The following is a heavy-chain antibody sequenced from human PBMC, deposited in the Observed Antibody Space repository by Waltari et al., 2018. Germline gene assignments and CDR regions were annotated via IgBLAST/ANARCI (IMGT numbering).Heavy chain of an antibody. V-gene: IGHV3-23*01. J-gene: IGHJ4*02. Sequence: EVQLLESGGGLVQPGGSLRLSCAASGFTFSTYGMSWVRPAPGKGLDWISFISSSVSATYYADSVKGRFTISRDDSKNTLYLQMNSLRAEDTAVYYCAINLGATTGGHWGQGTLVTVSS. CDR2: ISSSVSAT. D-gene: IGHD1-26*01. CDR1: GFTFSTYG. CDR3: AINLGATTGGH.